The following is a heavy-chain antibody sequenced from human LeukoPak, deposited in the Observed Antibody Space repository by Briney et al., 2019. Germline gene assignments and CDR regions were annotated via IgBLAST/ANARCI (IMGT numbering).Heavy chain of an antibody. CDR1: GFTFSDHY. J-gene: IGHJ4*02. V-gene: IGHV3-72*01. CDR3: ARDSDHQLYYGDARSGY. D-gene: IGHD4-17*01. Sequence: GGSLRLSCAASGFTFSDHYMDWVRQAPGKGLEWVGRTRNKANSYTTEYAASVKGRFTISRDDSKNSLYLQMNSLRAEDTAVYYCARDSDHQLYYGDARSGYWGQGTLVTVSS. CDR2: TRNKANSYTT.